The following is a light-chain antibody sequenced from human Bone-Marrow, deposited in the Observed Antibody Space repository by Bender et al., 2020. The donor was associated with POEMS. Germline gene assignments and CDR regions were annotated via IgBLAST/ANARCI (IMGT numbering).Light chain of an antibody. Sequence: QSVLTQPPSVSATPGQRVTISCSGSSSNIEKNTVNWYQLLPGTAPKLLIYDNTQRPSGVPDRFSASKSGTSASLAISDIQSEDEGDYYCSSWDDSLSGWVFGGGTKLTVL. CDR2: DNT. V-gene: IGLV1-44*01. J-gene: IGLJ3*02. CDR3: SSWDDSLSGWV. CDR1: SSNIEKNT.